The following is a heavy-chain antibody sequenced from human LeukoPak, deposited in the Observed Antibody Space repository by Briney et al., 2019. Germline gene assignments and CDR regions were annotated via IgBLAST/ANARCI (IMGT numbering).Heavy chain of an antibody. CDR1: GGSISSGGH. CDR2: IYYSGST. CDR3: AREKEAWGFDY. Sequence: SETLTLSCTVSGGSISSGGHWSWIRQHPGKGLEWIGYIYYSGSTYYNPSLKSRVTISVDTSKNQFSLKLSPVTAADTAVYYCAREKEAWGFDYWGQGTLVTVSS. J-gene: IGHJ4*02. V-gene: IGHV4-31*02. D-gene: IGHD2-21*01.